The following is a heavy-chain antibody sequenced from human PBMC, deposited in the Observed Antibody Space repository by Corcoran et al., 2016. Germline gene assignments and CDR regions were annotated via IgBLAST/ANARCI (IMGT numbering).Heavy chain of an antibody. CDR2: IYYSGST. CDR3: ARGLVPIRITMIVVVLPGPWFDP. Sequence: QLQLQESGPGLVKPSETLSLTCTVSGGSISSSSYYWGWIRQPPGKGLEWIGCIYYSGSTYYNPSLKSRVTISVDTSKNQFSLKLSSVTAADPAVYYCARGLVPIRITMIVVVLPGPWFDPWGQGTLVTVSS. V-gene: IGHV4-39*07. D-gene: IGHD3-22*01. J-gene: IGHJ5*02. CDR1: GGSISSSSYY.